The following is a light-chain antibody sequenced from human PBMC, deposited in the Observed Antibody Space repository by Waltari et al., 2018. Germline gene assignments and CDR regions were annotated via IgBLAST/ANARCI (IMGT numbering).Light chain of an antibody. CDR2: ETS. Sequence: DIQLTQSPSSLSASVGDRVTITCQASQDIGKYLNWYQQQPGRGPKLLIYETSNLETGVPSRFSGSGSGTDFSFTISSLQHEDFATYYCQQYVDVPAFGGGTKVEIK. V-gene: IGKV1-33*01. CDR3: QQYVDVPA. CDR1: QDIGKY. J-gene: IGKJ4*01.